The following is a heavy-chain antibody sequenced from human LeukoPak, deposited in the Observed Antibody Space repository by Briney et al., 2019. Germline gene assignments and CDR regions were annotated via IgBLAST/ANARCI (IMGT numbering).Heavy chain of an antibody. CDR3: AKGTVIVGYYFDS. J-gene: IGHJ4*02. CDR1: GFTFSGYW. D-gene: IGHD3-22*01. CDR2: ISNDGSDK. V-gene: IGHV3-30*18. Sequence: QPGGSLRLSCAASGFTFSGYWMHWVRQAPGKGLEWVAVISNDGSDKSYADSVKGRFTISRDNSKNTLYLQMNSLRAEDTAVYFCAKGTVIVGYYFDSWGQGTLVTVSS.